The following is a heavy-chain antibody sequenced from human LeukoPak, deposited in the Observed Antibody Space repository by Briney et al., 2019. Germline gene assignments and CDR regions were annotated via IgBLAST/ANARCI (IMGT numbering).Heavy chain of an antibody. D-gene: IGHD5-24*01. CDR3: ARDVDGYNALDY. Sequence: WETLSLTCTVSGGAISSYYWSWIRQPPGKGLEWIGYIAYSGSTNYNPSLKSRVTISVDTSKNKFSLKLTSLTAADTAVYYCARDVDGYNALDYWGQGTLVTVSS. J-gene: IGHJ4*02. V-gene: IGHV4-59*01. CDR2: IAYSGST. CDR1: GGAISSYY.